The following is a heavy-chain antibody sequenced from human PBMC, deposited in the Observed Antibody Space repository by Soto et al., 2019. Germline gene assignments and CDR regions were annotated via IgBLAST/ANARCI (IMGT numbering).Heavy chain of an antibody. CDR2: VNIYEGST. CDR3: ARERGGYAYGDY. J-gene: IGHJ4*02. Sequence: QVQLVQSGAEVRKPGASLKVSCKASGYSFTSYGITWVRQAPGQGLEWMGWVNIYEGSTNYAQKFQGRVTMTTDTSTSTVYLEVRSLRSDDTAMYYCARERGGYAYGDYWGQGTLVTVSS. V-gene: IGHV1-18*01. CDR1: GYSFTSYG. D-gene: IGHD5-18*01.